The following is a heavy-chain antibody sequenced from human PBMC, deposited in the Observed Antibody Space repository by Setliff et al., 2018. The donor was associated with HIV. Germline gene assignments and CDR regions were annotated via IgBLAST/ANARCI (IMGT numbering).Heavy chain of an antibody. CDR3: ARNDASGSYYRLDY. Sequence: SVKVSCKASGGSFTSFAISWVRQAPGQGLEWMGGSIPIYGTPNYAQKFQGRITISTDASTSTAYMELNSLRSEDTAVYYCARNDASGSYYRLDYWGQGTLVT. D-gene: IGHD3-10*01. J-gene: IGHJ4*02. V-gene: IGHV1-69*05. CDR2: SIPIYGTP. CDR1: GGSFTSFA.